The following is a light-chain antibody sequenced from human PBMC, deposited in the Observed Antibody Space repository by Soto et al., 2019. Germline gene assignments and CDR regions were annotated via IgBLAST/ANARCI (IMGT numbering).Light chain of an antibody. CDR2: DAS. CDR1: QSISSW. J-gene: IGKJ1*01. Sequence: DIQMTQSPSTLSASVGDRVTITCRASQSISSWLAWYQQKPGKAPKLLIYDASSLESGVPSRFSGSGSGTEFPLSISHLQPDDLPTYYCYQYSSLWWTLGQGTKVVI. V-gene: IGKV1-5*01. CDR3: YQYSSLWWT.